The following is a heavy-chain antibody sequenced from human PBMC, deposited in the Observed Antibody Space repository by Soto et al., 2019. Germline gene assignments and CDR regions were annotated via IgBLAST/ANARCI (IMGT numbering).Heavy chain of an antibody. V-gene: IGHV4-31*03. CDR1: GGSISSGGYY. Sequence: SETLSLTCTVSGGSISSGGYYWSWIRQHPGKGLEWIGYIYYSGSTYYNPSLKSRVTISVDTSKNQSSLKLSSVTAADTAVYYCARETNYYDSSGYYYGNWFDPWGQGTLVTVSS. CDR3: ARETNYYDSSGYYYGNWFDP. CDR2: IYYSGST. J-gene: IGHJ5*02. D-gene: IGHD3-22*01.